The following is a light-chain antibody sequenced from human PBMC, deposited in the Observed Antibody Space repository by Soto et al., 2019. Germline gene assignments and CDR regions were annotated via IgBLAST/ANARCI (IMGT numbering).Light chain of an antibody. V-gene: IGLV2-23*03. CDR2: EGS. CDR3: CSYAGSSTFVV. J-gene: IGLJ2*01. Sequence: QSARTQPASVSRSPGQSITISCTGTSSDVGSYNLVSWYQQHPGKAPKLMIYEGSKRPSGVSNRFSGSKSGNTASLTISGLQAEDEANYYCCSYAGSSTFVVFGGGTKLTFL. CDR1: SSDVGSYNL.